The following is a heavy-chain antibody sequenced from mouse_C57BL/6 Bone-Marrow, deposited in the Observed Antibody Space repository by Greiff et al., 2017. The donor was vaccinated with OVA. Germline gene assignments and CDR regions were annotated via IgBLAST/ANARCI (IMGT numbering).Heavy chain of an antibody. J-gene: IGHJ1*03. CDR2: IWSGGST. D-gene: IGHD1-1*01. CDR3: AIKCYYGSHWYFDV. CDR1: GFSLTSYG. Sequence: QVQLKESGPGLVQPSQSLSITCTVSGFSLTSYGVHWVRQSPGKGLEWLGEIWSGGSTDYNAAFISSLSIRNDNSKSHVFFKMHSLQADDTSIDYCAIKCYYGSHWYFDVWGTGTTVTVSS. V-gene: IGHV2-2*01.